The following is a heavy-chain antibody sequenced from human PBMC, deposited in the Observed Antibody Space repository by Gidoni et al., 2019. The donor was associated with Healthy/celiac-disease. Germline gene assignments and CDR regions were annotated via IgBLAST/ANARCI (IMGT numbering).Heavy chain of an antibody. J-gene: IGHJ6*03. V-gene: IGHV3-9*01. CDR3: AKGGAARPSYYYYYMDV. CDR2: ISWNSGSI. CDR1: GFTFADYA. D-gene: IGHD6-6*01. Sequence: EVQLVESGGGLVQPGRSLRLSCAASGFTFADYAMHWVRQAPGKGLEWVSGISWNSGSIGYADSVKGRFTISRDNAKNSLYLQMNSLRAEDTALYYCAKGGAARPSYYYYYMDVWGKGTTVTVSS.